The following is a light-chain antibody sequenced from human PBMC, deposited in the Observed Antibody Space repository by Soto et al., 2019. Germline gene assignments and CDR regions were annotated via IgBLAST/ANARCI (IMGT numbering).Light chain of an antibody. CDR3: QSYDSGLSASV. CDR1: SSNIGAGYD. V-gene: IGLV1-40*01. Sequence: QSVLTQPPSVSGAPGQRVTISCTGSSSNIGAGYDVHWYQQLPGTAPKVLIYGNSNRPSGVPDRFSGSKSGTSASLAITGLQAEDEADYYCQSYDSGLSASVFGGGTKLTVL. CDR2: GNS. J-gene: IGLJ3*02.